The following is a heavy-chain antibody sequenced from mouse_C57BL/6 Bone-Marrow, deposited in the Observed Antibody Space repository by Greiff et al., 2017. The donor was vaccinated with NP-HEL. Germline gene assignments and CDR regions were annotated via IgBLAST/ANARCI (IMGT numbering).Heavy chain of an antibody. CDR2: ISDGGSYT. CDR3: ARVYYGFFAY. V-gene: IGHV5-4*01. J-gene: IGHJ3*01. CDR1: GFTFSSYA. Sequence: EVHLVESGGGLVKPGGSLKLSCAASGFTFSSYAMSWVRQTPEKRLEWVATISDGGSYTYYPDNVKGRFTISRDNAKNNLYLQMSHLKSEDTAMYYCARVYYGFFAYWGQGTLVTVSA. D-gene: IGHD2-2*01.